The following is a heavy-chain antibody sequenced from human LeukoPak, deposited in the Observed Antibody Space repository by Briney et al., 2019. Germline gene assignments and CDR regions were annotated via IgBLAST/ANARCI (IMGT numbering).Heavy chain of an antibody. V-gene: IGHV4-4*02. J-gene: IGHJ4*02. Sequence: PSGTLSLTCAVSGGSISSNNWWSWVRQPPGKGLEWIGEMYHSGNTNYNPSLKSRAAISVDKSKNQFSLKLNSVTAADTAVYYCASERYYYDSSGYSLEPYYFDYWGQGTLVTVSS. CDR2: MYHSGNT. CDR1: GGSISSNNW. D-gene: IGHD3-22*01. CDR3: ASERYYYDSSGYSLEPYYFDY.